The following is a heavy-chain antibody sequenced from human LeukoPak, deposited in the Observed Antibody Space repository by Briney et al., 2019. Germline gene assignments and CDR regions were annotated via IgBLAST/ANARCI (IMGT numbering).Heavy chain of an antibody. CDR2: IYYTGST. D-gene: IGHD3-16*01. CDR1: GGSISSYY. J-gene: IGHJ4*02. V-gene: IGHV4-59*08. Sequence: PSETLSLTCTVSGGSISSYYWSWIRQPPGKGLEWIGYIYYTGSTNYNPSLKSRVTISVDTSKNQFSLKLSSVTAADTAVYYCARHSWFGAFDYWGQGTLVTVSS. CDR3: ARHSWFGAFDY.